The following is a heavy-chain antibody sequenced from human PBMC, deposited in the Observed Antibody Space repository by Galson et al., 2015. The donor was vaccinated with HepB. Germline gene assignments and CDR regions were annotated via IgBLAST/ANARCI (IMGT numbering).Heavy chain of an antibody. CDR1: GLAFSSYA. D-gene: IGHD3-16*01. CDR2: ISNSGGST. J-gene: IGHJ5*02. Sequence: SLRLSCAASGLAFSSYAMSWIRQAPGKGLKWVSSISNSGGSTYYADSVKGRFTISRDNSKNTLYLQMNSLRAEDMAVYYCAKGGGSNLFDPWGQGTLVTVSS. V-gene: IGHV3-23*01. CDR3: AKGGGSNLFDP.